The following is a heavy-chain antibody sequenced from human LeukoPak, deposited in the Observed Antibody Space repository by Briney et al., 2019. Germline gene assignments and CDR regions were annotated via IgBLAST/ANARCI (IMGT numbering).Heavy chain of an antibody. D-gene: IGHD5-12*01. J-gene: IGHJ3*02. CDR1: GYTFTGYY. CDR3: ARVDIVAQKKADDAFDI. CDR2: INPNSGGT. V-gene: IGHV1-2*02. Sequence: ASVKVSCKASGYTFTGYYMHWVRQAPGQGLEWMGWINPNSGGTNYAQKFQGRVTMTRDTSISTAYMELSRLRSDDTAVYYCARVDIVAQKKADDAFDIWGQGTRVTVSS.